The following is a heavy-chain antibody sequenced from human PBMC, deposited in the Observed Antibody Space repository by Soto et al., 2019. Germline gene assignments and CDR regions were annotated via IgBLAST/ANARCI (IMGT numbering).Heavy chain of an antibody. CDR1: GGSFSGYY. CDR2: INHSGST. D-gene: IGHD2-15*01. CDR3: ARGYCIDSNCELGPGFDF. V-gene: IGHV4-34*01. Sequence: SETLSLTCAVYGGSFSGYYWSWIRQPPGKGLEWIGEINHSGSTNYNPSLKSRVTISVDTSKNQFSLKLSSVTAADTAVYYCARGYCIDSNCELGPGFDFWGQGTLVTVSS. J-gene: IGHJ4*02.